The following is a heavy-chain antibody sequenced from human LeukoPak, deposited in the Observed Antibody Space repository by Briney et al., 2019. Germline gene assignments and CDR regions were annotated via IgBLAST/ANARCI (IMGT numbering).Heavy chain of an antibody. CDR1: GGSISSSSYY. D-gene: IGHD3-10*01. CDR2: IYYSGST. J-gene: IGHJ4*02. V-gene: IGHV4-39*07. CDR3: ARVLAIWFGELSMDY. Sequence: SETLSLTCTVSGGSISSSSYYWGWIRQPPGKGLEWIGSIYYSGSTYYNPSLKSRVTISVDTSKNQFSLKLSSVTAADTAVYYCARVLAIWFGELSMDYWGQGTLVTVSS.